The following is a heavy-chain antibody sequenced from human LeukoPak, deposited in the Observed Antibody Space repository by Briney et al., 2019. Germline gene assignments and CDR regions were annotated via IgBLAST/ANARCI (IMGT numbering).Heavy chain of an antibody. CDR3: ARPHYYDSSGPWDAFDI. CDR2: IYYSGST. D-gene: IGHD3-22*01. CDR1: GGSISSSSYY. J-gene: IGHJ3*02. Sequence: SETLSLTCTVSGGSISSSSYYWGWIRQPPGKGLEWIGSIYYSGSTYYNPSLKSRVTISVDTSKNQFSLKLSSVTAADTAVYYCARPHYYDSSGPWDAFDIWGQGTMVTVSS. V-gene: IGHV4-39*07.